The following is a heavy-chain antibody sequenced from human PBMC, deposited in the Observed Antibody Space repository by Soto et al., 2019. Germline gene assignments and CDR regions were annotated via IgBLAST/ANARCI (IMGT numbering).Heavy chain of an antibody. D-gene: IGHD1-1*01. Sequence: SETLSLTCAVSGGSISSSNHYWDWIRQPPGKGPEWIGRIYYSGSTYYNPSLKSRVTISVDTSKNQFSLKLSSVTAADTAVYYCARRELEPTNNDAFHIWCQGTMVT. CDR2: IYYSGST. J-gene: IGHJ3*02. CDR3: ARRELEPTNNDAFHI. V-gene: IGHV4-39*01. CDR1: GGSISSSNHY.